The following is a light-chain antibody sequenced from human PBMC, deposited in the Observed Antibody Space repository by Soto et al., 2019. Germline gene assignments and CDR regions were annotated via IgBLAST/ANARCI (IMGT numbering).Light chain of an antibody. V-gene: IGKV3-15*01. CDR2: GAS. J-gene: IGKJ5*01. CDR3: QQYKNWPIT. Sequence: EIVMTQSPATLSVSPGERATLSCRASQNVLSNLAWYQQKPGQPPRLLIYGASTRATGLPARFSGSGSGTQFTLTISSLQSEDFAVYYCQQYKNWPITFGQGTRLEIK. CDR1: QNVLSN.